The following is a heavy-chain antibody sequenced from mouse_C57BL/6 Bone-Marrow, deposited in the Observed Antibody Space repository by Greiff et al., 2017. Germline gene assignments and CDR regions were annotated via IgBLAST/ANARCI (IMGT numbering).Heavy chain of an antibody. Sequence: EVQLQQSGAELVRPGASVKLSCTASGFNIKDDYMHWVKPRPEQGLEWIGWIYPANGDTEYASQFPGKATITAATSSNTAYLQLSSLTSEDTAVYYCTKPITTGFDVGGTGTTGTVAS. V-gene: IGHV14-4*01. J-gene: IGHJ1*03. CDR3: TKPITTGFDV. CDR1: GFNIKDDY. D-gene: IGHD1-1*01. CDR2: IYPANGDT.